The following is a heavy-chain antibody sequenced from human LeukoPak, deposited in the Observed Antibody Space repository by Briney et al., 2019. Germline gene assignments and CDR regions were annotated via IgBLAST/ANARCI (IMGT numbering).Heavy chain of an antibody. Sequence: GGSLRLSCAASGFTFSSYAMSWVRQAPGKGLKWVSTINDNGDGTYYADSVKGRFTISRDNSYSTVSLQMNSLRDEDTGVYYCAKGLRTGVGPYMGYHYYMDVWGKGATVTVSS. CDR1: GFTFSSYA. V-gene: IGHV3-23*01. CDR3: AKGLRTGVGPYMGYHYYMDV. J-gene: IGHJ6*03. D-gene: IGHD3-16*01. CDR2: INDNGDGT.